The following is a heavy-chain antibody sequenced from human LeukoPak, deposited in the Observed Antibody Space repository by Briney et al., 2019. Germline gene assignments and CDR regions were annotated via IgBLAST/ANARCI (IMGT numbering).Heavy chain of an antibody. CDR3: ATWWSSGWYAFDI. CDR1: GFTFSSYS. Sequence: GGSLRLSCAASGFTFSSYSMNWVRQAPGKGLEWVSSISSSSSYIYYADSVKGRFTISRDNAKNSLYLQMNSLRAEDTAVYYCATWWSSGWYAFDIWGQGTMVTVSS. J-gene: IGHJ3*02. D-gene: IGHD6-19*01. V-gene: IGHV3-21*01. CDR2: ISSSSSYI.